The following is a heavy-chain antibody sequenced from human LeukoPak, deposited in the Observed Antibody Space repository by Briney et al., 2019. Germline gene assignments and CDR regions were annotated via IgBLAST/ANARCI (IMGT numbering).Heavy chain of an antibody. CDR2: INPSGGST. CDR3: ARKSRVAATDFDY. D-gene: IGHD6-19*01. V-gene: IGHV1-46*01. CDR1: GYTFTSYY. J-gene: IGHJ4*02. Sequence: ASVEVSCNASGYTFTSYYMHWVRQAPGQGLEWMGIINPSGGSTSYAQKFQGRVTMTRDTSTSTVYMELSSLRSEDTAVYYCARKSRVAATDFDYWRQGTLVTVSS.